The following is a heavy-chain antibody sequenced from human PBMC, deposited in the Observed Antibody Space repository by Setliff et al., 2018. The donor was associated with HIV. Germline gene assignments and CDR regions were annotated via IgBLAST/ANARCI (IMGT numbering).Heavy chain of an antibody. J-gene: IGHJ4*02. V-gene: IGHV1-2*02. Sequence: SVKVSCKASGYTLSSHYIHWVRQAPGHRPEWVGWINPQTGGTNFAQKFQGRITMTSDTSVNTVFIELSRLKSDDTALYYCARDLRNSNTLFGVLNFVFDLWGQGTLVTV. D-gene: IGHD3-3*01. CDR3: ARDLRNSNTLFGVLNFVFDL. CDR2: INPQTGGT. CDR1: GYTLSSHY.